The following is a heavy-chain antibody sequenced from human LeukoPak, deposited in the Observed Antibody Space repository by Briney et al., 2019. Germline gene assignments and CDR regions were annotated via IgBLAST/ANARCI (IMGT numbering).Heavy chain of an antibody. CDR2: INHSGGT. D-gene: IGHD6-6*01. J-gene: IGHJ5*02. CDR3: AREEAWSSSSLGGFDP. CDR1: GGSFSGYC. V-gene: IGHV4-34*01. Sequence: SETLSLTCAVYGGSFSGYCWSWIHQPPGKGLEWIGEINHSGGTNYNPSLMGRVTISVDTSKNQFSLKLTSVTAADTAVYYCAREEAWSSSSLGGFDPWGQGTLVTVSS.